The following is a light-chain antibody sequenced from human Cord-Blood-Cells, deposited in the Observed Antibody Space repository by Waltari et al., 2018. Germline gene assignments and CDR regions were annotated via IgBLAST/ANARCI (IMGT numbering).Light chain of an antibody. CDR2: GAS. CDR1: QSVSSSY. Sequence: EMVLTQSPGTLSLSRGERATLSCRASQSVSSSYLAWYQQKPGQAPRLLIYGASSRATGIPDRFSGSGSGTDFTLTISRLEPEDFAVYYCQQYGSSPTFGQGTKLEIK. V-gene: IGKV3-20*01. CDR3: QQYGSSPT. J-gene: IGKJ2*01.